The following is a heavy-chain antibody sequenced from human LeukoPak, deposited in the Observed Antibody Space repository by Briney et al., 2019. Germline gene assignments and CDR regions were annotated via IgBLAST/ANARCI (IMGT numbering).Heavy chain of an antibody. J-gene: IGHJ4*02. V-gene: IGHV3-11*04. CDR3: ARGTNGVWDF. Sequence: GGSLRLSCTASGFIFSDYYMQWIRQAPGKGLEWVSSISTSGNTLDYADSVKGRFTLSRDNAKNSLYLQMDSLRAEDTAVYYCARGTNGVWDFWGQGTLVTVSS. D-gene: IGHD2-8*01. CDR1: GFIFSDYY. CDR2: ISTSGNTL.